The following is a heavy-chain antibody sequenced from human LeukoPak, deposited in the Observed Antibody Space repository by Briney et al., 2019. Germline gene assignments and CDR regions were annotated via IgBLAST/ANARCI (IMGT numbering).Heavy chain of an antibody. Sequence: PSETLSLTCTVSGGSISSSSYYWGWIRQPPGKGLEWIGSIYYSGSTYYNPSLKSRVTISVDTSKNQFSLKLSSVTAADTAVYYCARDWNGNWNEPDYWGQGTLVTVSS. CDR1: GGSISSSSYY. D-gene: IGHD1-20*01. J-gene: IGHJ4*02. CDR3: ARDWNGNWNEPDY. V-gene: IGHV4-39*07. CDR2: IYYSGST.